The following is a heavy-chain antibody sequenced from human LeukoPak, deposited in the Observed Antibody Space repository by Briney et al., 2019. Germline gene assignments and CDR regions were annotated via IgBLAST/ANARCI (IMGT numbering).Heavy chain of an antibody. V-gene: IGHV3-7*01. CDR3: ARDYDYGDY. J-gene: IGHJ4*02. D-gene: IGHD3-16*01. Sequence: GGSLRLSCAGSRFPLSSYWMSWVRQTPGKGLEWVANINHDGGEKHYVDSVKGRFTISRDNAKNSLYLQMNSLRDEDTAVYYCARDYDYGDYWGQGTLVTVSS. CDR1: RFPLSSYW. CDR2: INHDGGEK.